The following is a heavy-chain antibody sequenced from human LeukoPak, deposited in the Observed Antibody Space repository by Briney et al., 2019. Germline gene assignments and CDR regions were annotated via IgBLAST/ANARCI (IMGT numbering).Heavy chain of an antibody. CDR3: ARDRVLGAFDI. CDR1: GGSISSYA. CDR2: IYYSGST. D-gene: IGHD3-16*01. Sequence: SETLSLTCTVSGGSISSYAWTWIRRPPGQGLEWIGSIYYSGSTNYNPSLKTRVTISVDTSKNHFSLKLSSVTAADTAVYYCARDRVLGAFDIWGQGTMVTVSS. V-gene: IGHV4-59*01. J-gene: IGHJ3*02.